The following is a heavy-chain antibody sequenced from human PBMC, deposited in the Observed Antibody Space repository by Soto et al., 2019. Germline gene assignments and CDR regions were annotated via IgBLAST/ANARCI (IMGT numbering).Heavy chain of an antibody. CDR2: ISSSGSTI. Sequence: GGSLRLSCAASGFTFSSYEMNWVRQAPGKGLEWVSYISSSGSTIYYADSVKGRFTISRDNAKNSLYLQMNSLRAEDTAVYYCASGIAARTRLDYWGQGTLVTVSS. CDR3: ASGIAARTRLDY. J-gene: IGHJ4*02. CDR1: GFTFSSYE. D-gene: IGHD6-6*01. V-gene: IGHV3-48*03.